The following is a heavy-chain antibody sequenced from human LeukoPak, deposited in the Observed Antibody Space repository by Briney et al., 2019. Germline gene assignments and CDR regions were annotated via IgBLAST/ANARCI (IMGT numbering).Heavy chain of an antibody. D-gene: IGHD6-19*01. CDR1: GFTFSNYG. J-gene: IGHJ4*02. Sequence: GRSLRLSCAASGFTFSNYGMHWVRQAPGKGLEWVAVISYDGSKTYHADSVKGRFTISRDNSKNTLYLQMNSLRAEDAAVYYCAKSGSSGWYRTHYFDYWGQGTLVTVSS. V-gene: IGHV3-30*18. CDR2: ISYDGSKT. CDR3: AKSGSSGWYRTHYFDY.